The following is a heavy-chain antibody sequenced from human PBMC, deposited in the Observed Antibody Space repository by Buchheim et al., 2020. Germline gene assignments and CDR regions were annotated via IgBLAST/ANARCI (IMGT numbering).Heavy chain of an antibody. CDR2: MNPNSGNT. CDR1: GYTFTSYD. D-gene: IGHD6-6*01. Sequence: QVQLVQSGAEVKKPGASVKVSCKASGYTFTSYDINWVRQATGQGLEWMGWMNPNSGNTGYAQKFQGRVTMTRNTSISTAYMELSSLRSEDTAVYYCAREYSSSSVWPRDYYYYYGMDVWGQGTT. V-gene: IGHV1-8*01. J-gene: IGHJ6*02. CDR3: AREYSSSSVWPRDYYYYYGMDV.